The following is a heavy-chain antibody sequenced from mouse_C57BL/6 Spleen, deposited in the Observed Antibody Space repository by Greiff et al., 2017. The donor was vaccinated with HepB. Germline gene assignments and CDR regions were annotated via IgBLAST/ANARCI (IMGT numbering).Heavy chain of an antibody. Sequence: QVQLQQSGAELVMPGASVKLSCKASGYTFTSYWMHWVKQRPGQGLELIGEIDPSASYTNYNQKVKGKSTLTVDKSSSTAYMQRSSLTSEDSAVFYCARRDYYGDVDYWSQGTALTVAS. CDR2: IDPSASYT. CDR1: GYTFTSYW. J-gene: IGHJ2*01. D-gene: IGHD1-2*01. V-gene: IGHV1-69*01. CDR3: ARRDYYGDVDY.